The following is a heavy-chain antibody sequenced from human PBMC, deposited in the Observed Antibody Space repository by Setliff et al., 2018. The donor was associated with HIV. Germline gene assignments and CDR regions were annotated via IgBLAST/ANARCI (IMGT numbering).Heavy chain of an antibody. Sequence: PGGSLRLSCAASGFSFNTYGMHWVRQSPGKGLECVALIYYDGSSQYYADSVKGRFTISRDNSKNTLFLQMDRLRAEDTALYYCAKATGLGAAGKIDSWGQGTLVTVSS. CDR1: GFSFNTYG. J-gene: IGHJ4*02. D-gene: IGHD6-13*01. CDR2: IYYDGSSQ. V-gene: IGHV3-33*06. CDR3: AKATGLGAAGKIDS.